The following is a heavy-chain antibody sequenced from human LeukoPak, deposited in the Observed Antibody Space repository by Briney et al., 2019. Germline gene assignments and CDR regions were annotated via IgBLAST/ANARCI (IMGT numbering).Heavy chain of an antibody. V-gene: IGHV1-2*02. D-gene: IGHD1-20*01. CDR1: GYTFTGYY. Sequence: ASVKVSCKASGYTFTGYYMHWVRQAPGQGLEWMGWINPNSGGTNYAQKFQGRVTMTRDTPISTAYMELSRLRSDDTAVYYCATSITGTTTVGYWGQGTLVTVSS. CDR2: INPNSGGT. J-gene: IGHJ4*02. CDR3: ATSITGTTTVGY.